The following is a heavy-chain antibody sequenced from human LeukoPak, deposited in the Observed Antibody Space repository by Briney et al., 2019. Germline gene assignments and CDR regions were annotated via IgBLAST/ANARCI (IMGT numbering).Heavy chain of an antibody. CDR1: GYTFTCYY. CDR3: ASGTYGDYSFDF. Sequence: ASVKVSCKASGYTFTCYYIHWVRRAPGQGLEWMGRISPKSGDTDYSQKFQGGVTLTSDSSITTAYMELNRLTSDATAVYYCASGTYGDYSFDFWGQGTLVTVSS. V-gene: IGHV1-2*06. CDR2: ISPKSGDT. D-gene: IGHD4-17*01. J-gene: IGHJ4*02.